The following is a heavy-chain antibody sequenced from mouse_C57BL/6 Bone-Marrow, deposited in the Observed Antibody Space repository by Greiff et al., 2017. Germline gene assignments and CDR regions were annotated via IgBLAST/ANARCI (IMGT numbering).Heavy chain of an antibody. Sequence: QVQLQQSGPELVKPGASVKISCKASGYAFSSSWMNWVKQRPGKGLEWIGRISPGDGDTNYNGTFKGKATLTADKYSRTAYMQLICLSSEDSSVYFCAIDGYYVSVWFAYWGQGTLVTVSA. V-gene: IGHV1-82*01. CDR1: GYAFSSSW. CDR2: ISPGDGDT. CDR3: AIDGYYVSVWFAY. J-gene: IGHJ3*01. D-gene: IGHD2-3*01.